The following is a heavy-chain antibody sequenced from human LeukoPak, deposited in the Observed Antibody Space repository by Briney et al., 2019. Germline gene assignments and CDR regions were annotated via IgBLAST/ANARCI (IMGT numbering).Heavy chain of an antibody. CDR1: GYTFTSYD. CDR3: ARGGGDCSSTSCPSDAFDI. V-gene: IGHV1-8*01. D-gene: IGHD2-2*01. CDR2: MNPNSGNT. Sequence: ASVKVSCKASGYTFTSYDINWVRQATGQGLGWMGWMNPNSGNTGYAQKFQGRVTMTRNTSISTAYMELSSLRSEDTAVYYCARGGGDCSSTSCPSDAFDIWGQGTMVTVSS. J-gene: IGHJ3*02.